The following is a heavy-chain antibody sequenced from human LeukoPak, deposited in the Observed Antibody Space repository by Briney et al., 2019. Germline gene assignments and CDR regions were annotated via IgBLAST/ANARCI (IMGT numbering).Heavy chain of an antibody. D-gene: IGHD1-26*01. CDR3: AKDLGRYRNNYFDY. CDR2: TSGSGGGT. CDR1: GFTFNSYA. V-gene: IGHV3-23*01. Sequence: GGYLRLSCAASGFTFNSYAMSWVRQAPEKGLEWVATTSGSGGGTYYADSVKGRFTISRDDSKNTLYLQMNSLRAEGTAVYYCAKDLGRYRNNYFDYWGQGTLVTVSS. J-gene: IGHJ4*02.